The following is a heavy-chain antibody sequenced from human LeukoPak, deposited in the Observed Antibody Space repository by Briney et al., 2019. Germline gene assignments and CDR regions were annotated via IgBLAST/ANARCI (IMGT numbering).Heavy chain of an antibody. D-gene: IGHD1-1*01. Sequence: GGSLRLSCAASGFTFSSYAMTWVRQAPGKGLEWVAAMSGSGTTTYSADSAKGRFTISRDNSKNTLYVEMSSLRVEDTAVYYCAKDHSPTYWGQGTLVTVSS. J-gene: IGHJ4*02. CDR3: AKDHSPTY. V-gene: IGHV3-23*01. CDR2: MSGSGTTT. CDR1: GFTFSSYA.